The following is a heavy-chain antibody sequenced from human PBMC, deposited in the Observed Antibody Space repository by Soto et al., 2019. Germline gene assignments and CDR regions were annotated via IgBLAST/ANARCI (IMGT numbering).Heavy chain of an antibody. CDR3: ARCSLVVVPAPGFDP. CDR2: IYYSGTT. CDR1: GGSISSGGYY. D-gene: IGHD2-2*01. Sequence: SETLCLTCTVSGGSISSGGYYWRWLRQHPGKGLAWIGYIYYSGTTYYNPSLKSRVTISVDTSKNQFSLKLSSVSAADTALYYCARCSLVVVPAPGFDPWGRGTLVTVSS. J-gene: IGHJ5*02. V-gene: IGHV4-31*03.